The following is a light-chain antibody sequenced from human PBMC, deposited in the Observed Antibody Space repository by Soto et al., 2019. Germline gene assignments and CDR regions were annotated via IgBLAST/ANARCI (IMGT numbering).Light chain of an antibody. CDR1: QIVSSN. V-gene: IGKV3-15*01. J-gene: IGKJ5*01. Sequence: EIVITQSPSTLSVSPWERATLSCRAIQIVSSNLAWYQQKPGKAPRLLIYGSSTRATGIPARFSGSGSEAEFNLTISRLQAEDSAVYFCQQRNVWPTITLGQGTRLEI. CDR2: GSS. CDR3: QQRNVWPTIT.